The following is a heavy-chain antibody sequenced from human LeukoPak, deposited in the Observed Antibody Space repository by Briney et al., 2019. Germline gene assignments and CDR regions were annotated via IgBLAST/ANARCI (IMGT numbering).Heavy chain of an antibody. CDR2: IYYSGST. V-gene: IGHV4-59*01. Sequence: SETLSLTGTVSGGSISSYYWSWIPQPPGKGREGGGYIYYSGSTNYKSSLKSRVTISVDTSKNQFSLKLSSVTAADTAVYYCACLTTADAFDIWGQGTMVTVSS. CDR3: ACLTTADAFDI. D-gene: IGHD3-22*01. J-gene: IGHJ3*02. CDR1: GGSISSYY.